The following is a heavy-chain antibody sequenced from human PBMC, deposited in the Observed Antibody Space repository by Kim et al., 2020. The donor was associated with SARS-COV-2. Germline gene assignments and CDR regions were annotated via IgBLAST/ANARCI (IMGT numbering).Heavy chain of an antibody. V-gene: IGHV1-69*13. CDR1: GGTFSSYA. J-gene: IGHJ6*02. CDR3: ARFGYCSGGSCTTMDYYYGMDV. D-gene: IGHD2-15*01. Sequence: SVKVSCKASGGTFSSYAISWVRQAPGQGLEWMGGIIPIFGTANYAQKFQGRVTITADESTSTAYMELSSLRSEDTAVYYCARFGYCSGGSCTTMDYYYGMDVWGQGTTVTVSS. CDR2: IIPIFGTA.